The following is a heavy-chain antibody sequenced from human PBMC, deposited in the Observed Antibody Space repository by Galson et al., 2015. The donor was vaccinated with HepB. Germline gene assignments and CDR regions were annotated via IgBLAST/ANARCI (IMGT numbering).Heavy chain of an antibody. CDR3: ARQMLGRRYYYDLRGSPHDY. Sequence: QSGAEVKKPGESLRISCKGSGYSFTSYWISWVRQMPGKGLEWMGRIDPSDSYTNYSPSFQGHVTISADKSISTAYLQWSSLKASDTAMYYCARQMLGRRYYYDLRGSPHDYWGQGTLVTVSS. CDR1: GYSFTSYW. V-gene: IGHV5-10-1*01. D-gene: IGHD3-22*01. CDR2: IDPSDSYT. J-gene: IGHJ4*02.